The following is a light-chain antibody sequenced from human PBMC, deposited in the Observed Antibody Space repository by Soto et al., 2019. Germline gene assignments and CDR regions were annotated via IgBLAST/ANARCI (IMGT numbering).Light chain of an antibody. CDR1: QRVSSN. V-gene: IGKV3-15*01. J-gene: IGKJ5*01. CDR3: QQYNSWPPIT. CDR2: DAS. Sequence: IVLTQSPASLSLFPWERPTLSCSRSQRVSSNLAWYQQKPGQAPRLLIYDASTGATGIPDRLSGGGAGTEFTLTISSLQSEDFVVYYCQQYNSWPPITFGQGTRLEI.